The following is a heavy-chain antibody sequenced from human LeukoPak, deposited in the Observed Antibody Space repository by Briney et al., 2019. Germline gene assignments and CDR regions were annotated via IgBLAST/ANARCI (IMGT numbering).Heavy chain of an antibody. J-gene: IGHJ3*02. CDR3: AKEYWSNSGRHAFEI. CDR1: GFTFSNYG. Sequence: GGSLRLSCAASGFTFSNYGMHWVRQAPGKGLEWVAVLWYDGSKQKYEDPVKCRFTISRDNSKNTLYLQMNGLRAEDTAMYYCAKEYWSNSGRHAFEIWGQGTMVTVSS. D-gene: IGHD6-19*01. V-gene: IGHV3-33*06. CDR2: LWYDGSKQ.